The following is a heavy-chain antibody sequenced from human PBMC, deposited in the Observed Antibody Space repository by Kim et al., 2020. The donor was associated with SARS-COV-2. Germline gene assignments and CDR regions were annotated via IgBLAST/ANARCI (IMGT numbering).Heavy chain of an antibody. V-gene: IGHV3-11*06. CDR3: ARDTKRAAAAGNVPDY. J-gene: IGHJ4*02. D-gene: IGHD6-13*01. Sequence: SVKGRFTISRDNAKNSLYLQMNSLRAEDTAVYYCARDTKRAAAAGNVPDYWGQGTLVTVSS.